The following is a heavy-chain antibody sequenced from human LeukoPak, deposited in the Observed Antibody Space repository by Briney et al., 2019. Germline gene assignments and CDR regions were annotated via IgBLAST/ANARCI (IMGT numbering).Heavy chain of an antibody. CDR2: INPSGGST. V-gene: IGHV1-46*01. D-gene: IGHD3-3*01. J-gene: IGHJ5*02. Sequence: GASVKVSCKASGYTFTSYYMHWVRQAPGRGLEWMGIINPSGGSTSYAQKFQGRVTMTRDTSTSTVYMELSSLRSEDTAVYYCARDIIEAYYDFWSGYSNWFDPWGQGTLVTVSS. CDR3: ARDIIEAYYDFWSGYSNWFDP. CDR1: GYTFTSYY.